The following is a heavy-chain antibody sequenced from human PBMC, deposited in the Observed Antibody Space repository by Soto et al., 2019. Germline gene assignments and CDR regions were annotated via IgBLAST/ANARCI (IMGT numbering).Heavy chain of an antibody. CDR3: ARENQPNWGTVDY. V-gene: IGHV3-48*03. Sequence: GGSLRLSCAASGFTFSSYEMNWVRQAPGKGLEWVSYISSSGSTIYYADSVKGRFTISRDNAKNSLYLQMNSLRAEDTAVYYCARENQPNWGTVDYWGQGTLVTVSS. J-gene: IGHJ4*02. D-gene: IGHD7-27*01. CDR2: ISSSGSTI. CDR1: GFTFSSYE.